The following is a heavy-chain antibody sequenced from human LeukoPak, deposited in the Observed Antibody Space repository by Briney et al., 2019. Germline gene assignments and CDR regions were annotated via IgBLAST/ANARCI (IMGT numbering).Heavy chain of an antibody. V-gene: IGHV3-23*01. Sequence: GGSLRLSCAASGFTFSSYAMSWVRQAPGKGLEWVSAISGSGGSTYYADSVKGRFTISRDNSKNTLYLQMNSLRAEDTAVYYCAKDPNPYQLPPFGFDYWGQGTLVTVSS. CDR2: ISGSGGST. J-gene: IGHJ4*02. CDR1: GFTFSSYA. D-gene: IGHD2-2*01. CDR3: AKDPNPYQLPPFGFDY.